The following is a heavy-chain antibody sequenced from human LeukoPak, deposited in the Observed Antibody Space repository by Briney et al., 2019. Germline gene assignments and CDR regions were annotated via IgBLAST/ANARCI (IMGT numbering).Heavy chain of an antibody. CDR2: IKHDGSEK. CDR3: ARYCSSTSCNDAFDM. CDR1: AFTFRNYW. V-gene: IGHV3-7*01. Sequence: GGSLRASCEASAFTFRNYWMSWVRQAPGKGLEWVANIKHDGSEKYYVGSVKGRFTISRDNAKNSLYLQMNNLRAEDTAVYYCARYCSSTSCNDAFDMWGQGTMVTVSS. D-gene: IGHD2-2*01. J-gene: IGHJ3*02.